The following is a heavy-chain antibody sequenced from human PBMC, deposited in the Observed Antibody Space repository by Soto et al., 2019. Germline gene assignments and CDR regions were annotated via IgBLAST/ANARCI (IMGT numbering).Heavy chain of an antibody. V-gene: IGHV1-69*13. CDR1: GGTFSSYA. CDR3: ASPYGRTTPAFDI. Sequence: SVKVSCKASGGTFSSYAISWVRQAPGQGLEWMGGIIPIFGTANCAQKFQGRVTITADESTSTAYMELSSLRSEDTAVYYCASPYGRTTPAFDIWGQGTMVTVSS. D-gene: IGHD1-7*01. J-gene: IGHJ3*02. CDR2: IIPIFGTA.